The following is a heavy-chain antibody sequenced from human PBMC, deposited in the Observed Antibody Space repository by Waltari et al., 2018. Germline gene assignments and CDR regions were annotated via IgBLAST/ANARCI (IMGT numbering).Heavy chain of an antibody. CDR1: VASVSSGCHS. CDR2: INDSGST. D-gene: IGHD3-16*01. V-gene: IGHV4-30-2*01. CDR3: ARDPGGFDRRFDS. J-gene: IGHJ5*01. Sequence: QLQLQESGSGLVKPSQTLSLTCAVPVASVSSGCHSGRWLWLPPGRGLEWIGYINDSGSTYYNPTLKSRVTISIDSSRNQFSLKLTSVTAADTAVYYCARDPGGFDRRFDSWGQGILVTVSS.